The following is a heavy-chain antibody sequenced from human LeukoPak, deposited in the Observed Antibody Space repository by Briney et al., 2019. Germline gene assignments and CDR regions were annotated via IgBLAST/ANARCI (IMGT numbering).Heavy chain of an antibody. V-gene: IGHV3-48*03. J-gene: IGHJ3*02. Sequence: GGSLRLSCEASGFTFSSYEMSWVRQAPGKGLEWVSYISSSDSIIYYADSVKGRFTVSRDNSKNSLYLQMNSLRAEDTAVYYCARTRLRTPYYYGSGRTTDAFDIWGQGTMVTVSS. D-gene: IGHD3-10*01. CDR3: ARTRLRTPYYYGSGRTTDAFDI. CDR1: GFTFSSYE. CDR2: ISSSDSII.